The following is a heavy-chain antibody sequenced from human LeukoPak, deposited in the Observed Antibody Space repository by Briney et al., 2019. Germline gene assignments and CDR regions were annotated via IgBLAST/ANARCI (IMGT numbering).Heavy chain of an antibody. V-gene: IGHV3-21*04. CDR1: GFTFSSYS. J-gene: IGHJ6*02. CDR3: AKDSPAATYYHYAMDV. Sequence: PGGSLRLSCAASGFTFSSYSMNWVRQAPGKGLEWVSSISSSSSYIYYADSVKGRFTISRDNAKNSLYLQMNSLRAEDTAVYYCAKDSPAATYYHYAMDVWGQGTTVTVSS. D-gene: IGHD2-2*01. CDR2: ISSSSSYI.